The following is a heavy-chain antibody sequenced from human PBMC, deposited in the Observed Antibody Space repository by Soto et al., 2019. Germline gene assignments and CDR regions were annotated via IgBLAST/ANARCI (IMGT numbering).Heavy chain of an antibody. CDR2: ISWNSGSI. CDR1: GFTFDDYA. CDR3: AKDRLDYDILTGYYIGPGYAFDI. Sequence: GGSLILSCAASGFTFDDYAMHWVRQAPGKGLEWVSGISWNSGSIGYADSVKGRFTISRDNAKNSLYLQMNSLRAEDTALYYCAKDRLDYDILTGYYIGPGYAFDIWGQGTMVTVSS. V-gene: IGHV3-9*01. J-gene: IGHJ3*02. D-gene: IGHD3-9*01.